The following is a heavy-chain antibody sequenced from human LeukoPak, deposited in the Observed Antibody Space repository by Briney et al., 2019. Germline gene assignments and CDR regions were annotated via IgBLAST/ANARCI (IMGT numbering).Heavy chain of an antibody. D-gene: IGHD3-10*01. CDR2: ISGSGGST. CDR3: ARDLFVGKGTSLWTYCSGTYHYSGMDV. J-gene: IGHJ6*02. Sequence: GGSLRLSCAASGFTFSSYAMSWVRQAPGKGLEWVSAISGSGGSTYYADSVKGRFTISRDNAKNTLYLQMNSLRAEDTAVYYCARDLFVGKGTSLWTYCSGTYHYSGMDVWGQGTTVTVSS. V-gene: IGHV3-23*01. CDR1: GFTFSSYA.